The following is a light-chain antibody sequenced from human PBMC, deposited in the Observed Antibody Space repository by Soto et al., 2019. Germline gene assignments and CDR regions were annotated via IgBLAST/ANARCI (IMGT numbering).Light chain of an antibody. Sequence: EIVMTQSPATLSVSPGERATVSCRASQSVSSNLAWYQQKPGQAPRLLIYGASTRATGIPARFSGSGSGTEFTLTIGSLQSEDFAVYYCQQYNNWPRTFGQVTKLEI. V-gene: IGKV3-15*01. CDR2: GAS. CDR1: QSVSSN. J-gene: IGKJ2*01. CDR3: QQYNNWPRT.